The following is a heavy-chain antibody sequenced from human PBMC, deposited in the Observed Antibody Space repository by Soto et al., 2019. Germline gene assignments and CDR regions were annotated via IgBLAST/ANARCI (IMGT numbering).Heavy chain of an antibody. CDR3: AKVFYYYDSSGYYYFDY. Sequence: GGSLRLSCAASGFTFSSYAVSWVRQAPGQGPEWISSISGSGSTIYYADSVKCRFTISRDNSKNTLYLQMSSLRAEDTAVYYCAKVFYYYDSSGYYYFDYWGQGTMVTVYS. V-gene: IGHV3-23*01. CDR2: ISGSGSTI. CDR1: GFTFSSYA. D-gene: IGHD3-22*01. J-gene: IGHJ4*02.